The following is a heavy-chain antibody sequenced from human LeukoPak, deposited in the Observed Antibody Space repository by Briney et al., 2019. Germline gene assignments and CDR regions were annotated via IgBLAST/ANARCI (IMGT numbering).Heavy chain of an antibody. CDR2: ISAYNGNT. CDR3: ARGIVVVPAAQPQFDY. CDR1: GYTFTSYG. Sequence: ASVKVSCKASGYTFTSYGINWVRQAPGQGLEWMGWISAYNGNTHYAQKLQGRVTMTTDTSTSTAYMELRSLRSDDTAVYYCARGIVVVPAAQPQFDYWGQGTLVTVSS. V-gene: IGHV1-18*01. D-gene: IGHD2-2*01. J-gene: IGHJ4*02.